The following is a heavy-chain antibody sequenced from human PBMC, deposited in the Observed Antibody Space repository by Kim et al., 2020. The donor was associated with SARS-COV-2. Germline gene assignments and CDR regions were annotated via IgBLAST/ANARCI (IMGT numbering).Heavy chain of an antibody. Sequence: ASVKVSCKASGYTFTSYAMNWVRQAPGQGLEWMGWINTNTGNPTYAQGFTGRFVFSLDTSVSTAYLQISSLKAEDTAVYYCARGTVTYYYYYGMDVWGQGTTVTVSS. J-gene: IGHJ6*02. V-gene: IGHV7-4-1*02. CDR3: ARGTVTYYYYYGMDV. CDR1: GYTFTSYA. D-gene: IGHD4-4*01. CDR2: INTNTGNP.